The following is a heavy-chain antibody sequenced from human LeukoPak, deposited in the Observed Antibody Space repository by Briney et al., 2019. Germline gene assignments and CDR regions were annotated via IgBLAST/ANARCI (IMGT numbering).Heavy chain of an antibody. CDR1: GYTFTSYG. Sequence: RRASVKVSCKASGYTFTSYGISWVRQAPGQGLEWMGWISAYSGNTNYAQKLQGRVTMTTDTSTSTAYMELRSLRSDDTAVYYCARGIVVVPAAILPHFDYWGQGTLVTVSS. CDR2: ISAYSGNT. D-gene: IGHD2-2*01. CDR3: ARGIVVVPAAILPHFDY. V-gene: IGHV1-18*01. J-gene: IGHJ4*02.